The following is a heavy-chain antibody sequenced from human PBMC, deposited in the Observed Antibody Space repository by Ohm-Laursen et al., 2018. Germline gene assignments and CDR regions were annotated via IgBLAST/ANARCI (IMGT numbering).Heavy chain of an antibody. D-gene: IGHD3-22*01. CDR3: ARLADSSGYSAYYFDY. J-gene: IGHJ4*02. CDR2: ISAYDNNT. CDR1: GYTFTTYG. V-gene: IGHV1-18*01. Sequence: ASVKVSCKASGYTFTTYGITWVRQAPGQGLEWMGWISAYDNNTNYPQKIQGRVTMTTDASMSTAYMELRSLRSDDTAVYYCARLADSSGYSAYYFDYWGQGTLVTVSS.